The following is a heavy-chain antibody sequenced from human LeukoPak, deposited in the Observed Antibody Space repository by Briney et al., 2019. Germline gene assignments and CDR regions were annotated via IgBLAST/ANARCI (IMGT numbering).Heavy chain of an antibody. CDR2: IKKDGSEK. CDR1: GFTFSNHW. Sequence: PGGSLRLSCAASGFTFSNHWMSWVRQAPGKGLEWVADIKKDGSEKNQVDSVTISRDNAKNSLYLQMNSLRAEDTAVYYCAGGPPYGSRSDYLDYWGQGTLVTVSS. J-gene: IGHJ4*02. CDR3: AGGPPYGSRSDYLDY. D-gene: IGHD3-10*01. V-gene: IGHV3-7*01.